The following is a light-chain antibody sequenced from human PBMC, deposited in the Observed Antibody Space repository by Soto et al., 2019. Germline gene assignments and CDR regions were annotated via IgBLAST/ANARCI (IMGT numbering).Light chain of an antibody. CDR3: MQTLQTPYT. V-gene: IGKV2-28*01. J-gene: IGKJ2*01. CDR2: LGS. Sequence: DIVMTQSPLSLPVTPGEPASISCRSSQSLLHSNGFNYLDWYLQKPGQSPQLLIYLGSNRASGVPDRFSGSASGIDFTMKISRVEAEDVGVYFCMQTLQTPYTFGQGTELEIK. CDR1: QSLLHSNGFNY.